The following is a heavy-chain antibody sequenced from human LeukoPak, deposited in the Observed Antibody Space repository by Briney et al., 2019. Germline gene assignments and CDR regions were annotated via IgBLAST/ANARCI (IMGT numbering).Heavy chain of an antibody. CDR1: GYTFTSYD. J-gene: IGHJ4*02. D-gene: IGHD1-26*01. CDR3: ARGSGSYSGNFDY. CDR2: MNPNSGNT. V-gene: IGHV1-8*01. Sequence: ASVKVSCKASGYTFTSYDINWVRQATGQGLEWMGWMNPNSGNTGYAQKFQGRVTMTRDTSTSTVYMELSSLGSEDTADYYCARGSGSYSGNFDYWGQGTLVTVSS.